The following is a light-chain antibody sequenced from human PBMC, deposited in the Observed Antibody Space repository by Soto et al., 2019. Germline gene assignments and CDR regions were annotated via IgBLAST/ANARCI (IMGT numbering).Light chain of an antibody. Sequence: EIVLTQSPVTLSLSPGERATLSCRASQSVSSRLAWYQQKPGQAPRLLIYDVSNRATGIPARFSGSGSGTDFALTISSLEPEDFAVYYCQQRDYWQVTFGQGTKVDI. V-gene: IGKV3-11*01. J-gene: IGKJ1*01. CDR1: QSVSSR. CDR3: QQRDYWQVT. CDR2: DVS.